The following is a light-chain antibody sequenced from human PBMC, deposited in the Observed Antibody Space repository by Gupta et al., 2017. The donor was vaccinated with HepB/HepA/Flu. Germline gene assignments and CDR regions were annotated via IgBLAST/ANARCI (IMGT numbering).Light chain of an antibody. Sequence: SVLTQPPSVSGAPGQRVSISCTGSSSNIGAGYNVHWYQQVPGTAPKLLIYGNTNRPSGVPDRFSVSKSGTSASLAITGLQAEDEADYYCQSYDSSLSGWVFGGGTKLTVL. CDR1: SSNIGAGYN. CDR3: QSYDSSLSGWV. J-gene: IGLJ3*02. CDR2: GNT. V-gene: IGLV1-40*01.